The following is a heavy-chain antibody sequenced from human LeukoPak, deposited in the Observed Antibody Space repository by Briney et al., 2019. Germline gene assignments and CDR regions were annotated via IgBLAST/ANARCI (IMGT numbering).Heavy chain of an antibody. V-gene: IGHV4-59*01. J-gene: IGHJ4*02. CDR2: IYYSGST. CDR3: ARVAHRGGSYYSLDY. Sequence: SETLSLTCTVSGGSISSYYWSWIRQPPGKGLEWIGYIYYSGSTNYNPSLKSRVTISVDTSKNQFSLKLSSVTAADTAVYYCARVAHRGGSYYSLDYWGQGTLVTVSS. D-gene: IGHD1-26*01. CDR1: GGSISSYY.